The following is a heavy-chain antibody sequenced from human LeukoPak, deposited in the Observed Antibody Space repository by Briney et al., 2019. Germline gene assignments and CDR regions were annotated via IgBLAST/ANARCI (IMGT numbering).Heavy chain of an antibody. CDR2: INTNTGNP. V-gene: IGHV7-4-1*02. D-gene: IGHD3-22*01. CDR1: GYTFTSYA. J-gene: IGHJ4*02. CDR3: ARGMAYYYDSSGYSHYFDY. Sequence: GASVKVSCKASGYTFTSYAMNWLRQAPGQGLEWMGWINTNTGNPTYAQGFTGRFVFSLDTSVSTAYLQISSLKAEDTAVYYCARGMAYYYDSSGYSHYFDYWGQGTLVTVSS.